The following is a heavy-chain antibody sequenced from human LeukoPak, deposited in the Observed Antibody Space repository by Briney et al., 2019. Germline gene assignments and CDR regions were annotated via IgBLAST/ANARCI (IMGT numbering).Heavy chain of an antibody. V-gene: IGHV3-23*01. J-gene: IGHJ4*02. CDR2: ITGSGTNR. CDR1: GFTFSNYA. Sequence: PGASLRLSCVASGFTFSNYAMSWVRQAPGKGLEWVSAITGSGTNRYYADSLKGRFTTSRDNSKNTVFLRMNSLRREDTAIYYCVIWGDYDVLTGYYVPDYWGQGTLVTVAS. D-gene: IGHD3-9*01. CDR3: VIWGDYDVLTGYYVPDY.